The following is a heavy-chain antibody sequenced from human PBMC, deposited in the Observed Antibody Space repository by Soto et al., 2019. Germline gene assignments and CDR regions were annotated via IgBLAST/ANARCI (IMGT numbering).Heavy chain of an antibody. CDR3: AREDFRSCSSTTCLNWFDP. Sequence: QVLLQESGPGLVKPSETLSLTCSVSGASITSYYWSWIRQPPGKGLEWIGYIYHSGSPSYNPSLKSRVTISVDTSKNQLSLRLVSVTAADTALYFCAREDFRSCSSTTCLNWFDPWGQGTLVTVSS. CDR1: GASITSYY. J-gene: IGHJ5*02. D-gene: IGHD2-2*01. V-gene: IGHV4-59*01. CDR2: IYHSGSP.